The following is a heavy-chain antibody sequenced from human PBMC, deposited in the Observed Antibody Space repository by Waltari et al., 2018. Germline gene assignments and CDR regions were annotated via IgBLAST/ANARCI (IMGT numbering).Heavy chain of an antibody. CDR1: GGSFSGYY. CDR2: INHSGST. CDR3: ARAPYYDYIWGSYRDYYCDY. V-gene: IGHV4-34*01. D-gene: IGHD3-16*02. Sequence: QVQLQQWGAGLLKPSETLSLTCAVYGGSFSGYYWSWIRQPPGKGLEWIGEINHSGSTNYNPSLKSRVTISVDTSKNQFSLKLSSVTAADTAVYYCARAPYYDYIWGSYRDYYCDYWGQGTLVTVSS. J-gene: IGHJ4*02.